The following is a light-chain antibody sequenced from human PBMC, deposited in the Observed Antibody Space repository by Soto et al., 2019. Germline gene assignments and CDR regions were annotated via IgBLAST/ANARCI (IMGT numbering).Light chain of an antibody. CDR1: ASDVGGYNY. Sequence: QSVLTQPASVSGSPGQSITISCTGTASDVGGYNYVSWYQQHPGKAPKLMIHAVSNRPSGISSRFSGSKSGNTASLTTSGLQSEDEADYFCCSYTSRTTYVFGTGTKVTVL. CDR3: CSYTSRTTYV. J-gene: IGLJ1*01. CDR2: AVS. V-gene: IGLV2-14*01.